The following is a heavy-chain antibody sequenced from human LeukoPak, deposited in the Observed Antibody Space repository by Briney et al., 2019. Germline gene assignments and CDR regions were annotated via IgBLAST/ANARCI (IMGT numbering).Heavy chain of an antibody. CDR1: GFILSDYN. J-gene: IGHJ4*02. CDR2: ISISGTYI. CDR3: ASIVVAVAATPAYYFDY. D-gene: IGHD2-15*01. Sequence: GGSLRLSCAASGFILSDYNMNWVRQAPGKGLEWVSFISISGTYITYADSVKGRFTISRDNAKNSLYLQMNSLRAEDTAVYYCASIVVAVAATPAYYFDYWGQGTLVTVSS. V-gene: IGHV3-21*01.